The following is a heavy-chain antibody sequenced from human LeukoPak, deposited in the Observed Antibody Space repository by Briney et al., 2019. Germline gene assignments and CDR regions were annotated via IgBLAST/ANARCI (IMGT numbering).Heavy chain of an antibody. CDR1: GFTFSSYA. V-gene: IGHV3-23*01. D-gene: IGHD3-9*01. J-gene: IGHJ6*03. Sequence: GGSLRLSCAASGFTFSSYAMSWVRQAPGKGLEWVSAISGSGGSTYYADSVKGRFTISRDNSKNALYLQMNSLRAEDTAVYYCAKDGGEYYDILTGYYPRLYYMDVWGKGTTVTISS. CDR3: AKDGGEYYDILTGYYPRLYYMDV. CDR2: ISGSGGST.